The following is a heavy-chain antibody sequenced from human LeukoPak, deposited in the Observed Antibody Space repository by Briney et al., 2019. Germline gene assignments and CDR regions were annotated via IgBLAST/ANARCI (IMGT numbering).Heavy chain of an antibody. Sequence: GGSLRLSCAASGFTVSSSYMSWVRQAPGKGLEWVSVIYSGGSTYYADSVKGRFTISRDNSKNTVYLQMNSLRAEDTAVYYCAKDDGWLQYNYWGQGTLVTVSS. J-gene: IGHJ4*02. D-gene: IGHD5-24*01. CDR2: IYSGGST. CDR3: AKDDGWLQYNY. CDR1: GFTVSSSY. V-gene: IGHV3-53*01.